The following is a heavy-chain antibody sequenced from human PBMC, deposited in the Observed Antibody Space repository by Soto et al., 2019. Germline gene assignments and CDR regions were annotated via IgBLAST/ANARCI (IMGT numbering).Heavy chain of an antibody. CDR1: GGSISSYY. Sequence: QVQLQESGPGLVKPSETLSLTCTVSGGSISSYYWSWIRQPPGKGLEWIGYIYYSGSTNYNPSLKSRVTISVDTSTTQFSLKLSSVTAADTAVYYCAGGRTYYYDSSGYSRYFDLWGRGTLVTVSS. D-gene: IGHD3-22*01. CDR3: AGGRTYYYDSSGYSRYFDL. J-gene: IGHJ2*01. V-gene: IGHV4-59*01. CDR2: IYYSGST.